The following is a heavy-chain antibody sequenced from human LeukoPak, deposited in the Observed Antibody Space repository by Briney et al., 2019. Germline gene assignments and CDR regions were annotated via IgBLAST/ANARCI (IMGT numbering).Heavy chain of an antibody. CDR3: ARGSGSQTTVTTFDY. Sequence: GGSLRLSCAASGFTFSPYSMNWVRQAPGKGLEWVSSISSSSGYIYYADSVKGGFTIYRDNAKNSLYLQMNSLRAEDTAVYHCARGSGSQTTVTTFDYWGQGTLVTVSS. V-gene: IGHV3-21*01. D-gene: IGHD4-17*01. J-gene: IGHJ4*02. CDR2: ISSSSGYI. CDR1: GFTFSPYS.